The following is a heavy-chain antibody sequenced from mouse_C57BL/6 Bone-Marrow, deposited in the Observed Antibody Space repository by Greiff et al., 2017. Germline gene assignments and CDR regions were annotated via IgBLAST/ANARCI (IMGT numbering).Heavy chain of an antibody. CDR2: IWTGGGT. D-gene: IGHD1-1*01. CDR3: ARRDYGSSYDWYFDV. CDR1: GFSLTSYA. Sequence: VKLMESGPGLVAPSQSLSITCTVSGFSLTSYAISLVRQPPGKGLEWLGVIWTGGGTNYNSALKSRLSISKDNSKSQVFLKMNSLQTDDTARYYCARRDYGSSYDWYFDVWGTGTTVTVSS. J-gene: IGHJ1*03. V-gene: IGHV2-9-1*01.